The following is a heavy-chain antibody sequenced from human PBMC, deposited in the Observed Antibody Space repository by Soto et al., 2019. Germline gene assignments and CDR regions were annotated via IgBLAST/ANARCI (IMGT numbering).Heavy chain of an antibody. CDR2: IIPILGIA. CDR3: ARDREGYCSSTSCYDGKYYYYYMDV. CDR1: GGTFSSYT. J-gene: IGHJ6*03. D-gene: IGHD2-2*01. Sequence: QVQLVQSGAEVKKPGSSVKVSCKASGGTFSSYTISWVRQAPGQGLEWMGRIIPILGIANYAQKFQGRVTITAYKSTSTAYMELSSLRSEDTAVYYCARDREGYCSSTSCYDGKYYYYYMDVWGKGTTVTVSS. V-gene: IGHV1-69*08.